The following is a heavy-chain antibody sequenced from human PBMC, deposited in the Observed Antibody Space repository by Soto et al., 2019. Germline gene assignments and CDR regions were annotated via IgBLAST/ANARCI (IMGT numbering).Heavy chain of an antibody. D-gene: IGHD3-9*01. CDR2: FDAEDGET. J-gene: IGHJ5*02. Sequence: ASVKVSCKVSGYTLTELSMHWVRQAPGKGLEWMGGFDAEDGETIYAQKFQGRVTMTTDTSTSTAYMELRSLRSDDTAVYYCARDTDYDILTGRFDPWGQGTLVTVSS. CDR1: GYTLTELS. V-gene: IGHV1-24*01. CDR3: ARDTDYDILTGRFDP.